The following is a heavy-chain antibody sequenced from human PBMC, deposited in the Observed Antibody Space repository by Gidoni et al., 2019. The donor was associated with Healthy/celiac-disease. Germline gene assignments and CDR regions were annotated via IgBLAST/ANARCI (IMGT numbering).Heavy chain of an antibody. Sequence: QVQLVQSGAEVKKPGASVKVSCKASGYPLPSYGNSWVRQAPGQGLEWMGWISAYNGNTNYAQKLQGRVTMTTDTSTSTAYMELRSLRSDDTAVYYCARDRGSSSSRGITFDYWGQGTLVTVSS. J-gene: IGHJ4*02. CDR3: ARDRGSSSSRGITFDY. CDR1: GYPLPSYG. V-gene: IGHV1-18*01. D-gene: IGHD6-13*01. CDR2: ISAYNGNT.